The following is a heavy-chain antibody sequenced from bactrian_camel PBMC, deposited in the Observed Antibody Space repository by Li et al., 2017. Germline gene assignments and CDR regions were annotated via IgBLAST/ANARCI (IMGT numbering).Heavy chain of an antibody. Sequence: VQLVESGGGLVQPGGSLRLSCAASGFTFSRDYMSWVRQAPGKGLEWLSGIHNDGSTYYGDSVKGRFTISEDYAQNTLYLQLNSLKTEDTAVYYCAPDPRGSAYWGQGTQVTVS. CDR3: APDPRGSAY. CDR2: IHNDGST. D-gene: IGHD3*01. V-gene: IGHV3S10*01. J-gene: IGHJ4*01. CDR1: GFTFSRDY.